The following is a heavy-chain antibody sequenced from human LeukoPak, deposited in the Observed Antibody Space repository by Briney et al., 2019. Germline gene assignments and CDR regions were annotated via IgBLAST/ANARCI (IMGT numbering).Heavy chain of an antibody. J-gene: IGHJ4*02. D-gene: IGHD2-21*01. CDR2: INTKGET. CDR3: ATSNDAKIAPFDH. Sequence: SETLSLTCTVSGVSMSAYQWSWVRQSPEKGLEWIGCINTKGETSYNPSLKSRVTTSVDTSKSQFSLRQTSVTAADTAVYYCATSNDAKIAPFDHWGQGAPVTVSS. V-gene: IGHV4-4*09. CDR1: GVSMSAYQ.